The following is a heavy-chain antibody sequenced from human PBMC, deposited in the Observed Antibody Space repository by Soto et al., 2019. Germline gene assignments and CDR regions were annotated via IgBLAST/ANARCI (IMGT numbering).Heavy chain of an antibody. CDR1: GFTFSSYA. CDR3: AKSSTWAHYYDMYV. Sequence: GSLRLSCAASGFTFSSYAMSWVRQAPGKGLEWVSVISGSGDSTNYADSVKDRFTISRDNSKNSLYLQMNSLRVEDTAVYYCAKSSTWAHYYDMYVFGKGTTVTVS. CDR2: ISGSGDST. J-gene: IGHJ6*03. V-gene: IGHV3-23*01. D-gene: IGHD2-2*01.